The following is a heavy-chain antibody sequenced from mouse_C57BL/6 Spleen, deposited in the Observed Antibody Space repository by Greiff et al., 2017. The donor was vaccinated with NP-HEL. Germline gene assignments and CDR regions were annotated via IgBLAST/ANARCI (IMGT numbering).Heavy chain of an antibody. CDR2: IYPGSGST. CDR3: ARSGGAAQAFDY. CDR1: GYTFTSYW. J-gene: IGHJ2*01. D-gene: IGHD3-2*02. V-gene: IGHV1-55*01. Sequence: QVQLQQPGAELVKPGASAKMSCKASGYTFTSYWITWVKQRPGQGLEWIGDIYPGSGSTNYNEKFKSKATLTVDTSSSTAYMQLSSLTSEDSAVYYCARSGGAAQAFDYWGQGTTLTVSS.